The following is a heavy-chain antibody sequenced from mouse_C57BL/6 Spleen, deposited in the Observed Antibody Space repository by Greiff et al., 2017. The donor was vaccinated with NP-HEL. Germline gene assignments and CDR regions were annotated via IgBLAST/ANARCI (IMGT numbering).Heavy chain of an antibody. CDR1: GYTFTSYG. CDR2: IYPRSGNT. D-gene: IGHD2-5*01. Sequence: VQLQQSGAELARPGASVKLSCKASGYTFTSYGISWVKQRTGQGLEWIGEIYPRSGNTYYNEKFKGKATLTADKSSSTAYIELRSLTSEDSAVYFCAKGYYSNYDGYWGQGTTLTVSS. V-gene: IGHV1-81*01. J-gene: IGHJ2*01. CDR3: AKGYYSNYDGY.